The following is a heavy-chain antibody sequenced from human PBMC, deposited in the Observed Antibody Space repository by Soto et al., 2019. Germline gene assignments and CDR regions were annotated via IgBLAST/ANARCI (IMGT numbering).Heavy chain of an antibody. CDR1: GFTFSSYW. Sequence: GGSLRLSCAASGFTFSSYWMDWVRQAPGKGLEWVANIKEDGSAKNYADSVRGRFTISRDNAKNSLYLQMNGLRAEDTALYYCARELSSSGRDTWGQETLFT. J-gene: IGHJ4*02. V-gene: IGHV3-7*01. CDR2: IKEDGSAK. D-gene: IGHD3-10*01. CDR3: ARELSSSGRDT.